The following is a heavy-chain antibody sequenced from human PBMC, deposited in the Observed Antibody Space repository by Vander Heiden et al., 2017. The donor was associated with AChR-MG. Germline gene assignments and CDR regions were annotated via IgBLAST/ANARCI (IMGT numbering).Heavy chain of an antibody. CDR1: GYTFTGYY. D-gene: IGHD2-2*01. Sequence: QVQLVQPGAEVKKPGASVKVSCKASGYTFTGYYMHWVRQAPGQGLEWMGWINPNSGGTNYAQKFQGRVTMTRDTSISTAYMELSRLRSDDTAVYYCARAHCSSTSCYYYYGMDVWGQGTTVTVSS. CDR2: INPNSGGT. CDR3: ARAHCSSTSCYYYYGMDV. V-gene: IGHV1-2*02. J-gene: IGHJ6*02.